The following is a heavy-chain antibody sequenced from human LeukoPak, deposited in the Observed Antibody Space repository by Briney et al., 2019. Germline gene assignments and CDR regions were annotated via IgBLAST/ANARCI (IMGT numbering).Heavy chain of an antibody. CDR3: ARWDMRGTAHQLDY. CDR1: GFTFSDYY. CDR2: ISSSGSTI. V-gene: IGHV3-11*04. J-gene: IGHJ4*02. Sequence: GGSLRLSCAASGFTFSDYYMSWIRQAPGKGLEGVSSISSSGSTIYYADSAKGRFTISRDNAKNSLYLQMNSLRPEDTAVYYCARWDMRGTAHQLDYWGQGTLVTVSS. D-gene: IGHD1-7*01.